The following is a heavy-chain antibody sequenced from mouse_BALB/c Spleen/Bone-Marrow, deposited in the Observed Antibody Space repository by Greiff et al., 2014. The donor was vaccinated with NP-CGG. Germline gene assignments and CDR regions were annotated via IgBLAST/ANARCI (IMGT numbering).Heavy chain of an antibody. V-gene: IGHV1-76*01. D-gene: IGHD1-1*02. CDR3: KRAGSCSFAY. CDR2: IYPGNGNT. CDR1: GYIFNGYW. Sequence: QVQLQQSGAELVRPGASVKLSCKASGYIFNGYWMHWVKQRPGQGLEWIGRIYPGNGNTNYNVKFKGKATLTADKSSSTAYMQLSSLKSEDSAVYSCKRAGSCSFAYWGQGTSVTVSS. J-gene: IGHJ4*01.